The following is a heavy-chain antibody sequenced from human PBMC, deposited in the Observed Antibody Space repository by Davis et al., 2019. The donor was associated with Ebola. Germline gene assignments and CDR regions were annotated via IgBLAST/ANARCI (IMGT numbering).Heavy chain of an antibody. D-gene: IGHD5-12*01. Sequence: MPSETLSLTCIVSGGSISRYSWSWIRQPPGKALEWIGYIYYSGSTNYNPSLKSRVTISVDTSKNQFSLKLSSVTAADTAVYYSARAAARDYDLIDYYYYGMDVWGQGTTVTVSS. CDR1: GGSISRYS. V-gene: IGHV4-59*01. CDR2: IYYSGST. CDR3: ARAAARDYDLIDYYYYGMDV. J-gene: IGHJ6*02.